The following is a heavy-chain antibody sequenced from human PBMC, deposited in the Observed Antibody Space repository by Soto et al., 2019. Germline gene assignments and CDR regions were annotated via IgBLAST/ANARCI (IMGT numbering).Heavy chain of an antibody. CDR3: AKDTSADDY. CDR2: INQDGSQR. CDR1: GFTFRDYW. D-gene: IGHD3-10*01. Sequence: EVQLVESGGGLVQRGGSLRLSCAGSGFTFRDYWMNWVRQAPGKGLEWVANINQDGSQRYYVDSVKGRFTMSRDNAKNSLYLEMNSRRAEDTAMYYCAKDTSADDYWGQGTLVTVSS. V-gene: IGHV3-7*01. J-gene: IGHJ4*02.